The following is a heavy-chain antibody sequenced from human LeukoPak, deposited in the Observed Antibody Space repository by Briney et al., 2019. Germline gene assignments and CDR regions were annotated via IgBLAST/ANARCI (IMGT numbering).Heavy chain of an antibody. V-gene: IGHV4-34*01. Sequence: SETLSLTCAVYGGSFSGYYWSWIRQPPGEGLEWIGEINHSGSTNYNPSLKSRVTISVDTSKNQFSLKLSSVTAADTAVYYCARSLRFQTDYWGQGTLVTVSS. CDR3: ARSLRFQTDY. CDR2: INHSGST. CDR1: GGSFSGYY. J-gene: IGHJ4*02. D-gene: IGHD3-3*01.